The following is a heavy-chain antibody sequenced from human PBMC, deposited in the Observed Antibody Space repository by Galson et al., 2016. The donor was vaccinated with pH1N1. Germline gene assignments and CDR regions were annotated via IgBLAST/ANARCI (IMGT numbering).Heavy chain of an antibody. J-gene: IGHJ3*02. Sequence: IFNTPNYAQDFQGRVTITADKPTTTVYLELSGLTSEDTAVYYCARARNYYGNEAFDIWGQGTMVIVSS. CDR2: IFNTP. V-gene: IGHV1-69*06. CDR3: ARARNYYGNEAFDI. D-gene: IGHD3-22*01.